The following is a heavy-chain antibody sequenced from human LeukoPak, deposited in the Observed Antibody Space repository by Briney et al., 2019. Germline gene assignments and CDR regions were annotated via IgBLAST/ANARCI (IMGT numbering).Heavy chain of an antibody. CDR2: IVTSTSYI. Sequence: KGLEWVSSIVTSTSYIYYEDSVKGRFTISRDNAKNSLYLEMNSLRAEDTAVYYCARALWEHCIFQYFDYLGHVTSVT. V-gene: IGHV3-21*01. J-gene: IGHJ4*01. D-gene: IGHD1-26*01. CDR3: ARALWEHCIFQYFDY.